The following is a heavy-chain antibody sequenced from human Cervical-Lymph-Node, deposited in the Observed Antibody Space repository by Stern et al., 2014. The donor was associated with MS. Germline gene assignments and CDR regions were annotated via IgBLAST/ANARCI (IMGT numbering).Heavy chain of an antibody. CDR1: GDSISNYY. V-gene: IGHV4-59*01. CDR2: VYYTGSN. J-gene: IGHJ5*02. D-gene: IGHD6-19*01. CDR3: ARGGIALALNWFDL. Sequence: QVQLQESGPGLVQPSEPLSLICTVSGDSISNYYWNWIRQTPGRGLQWVGYVYYTGSNSYNPSLKSRVTISLGTTKNQFSLKLNSVPAADTAVYYCARGGIALALNWFDLWGQGTPVTVSS.